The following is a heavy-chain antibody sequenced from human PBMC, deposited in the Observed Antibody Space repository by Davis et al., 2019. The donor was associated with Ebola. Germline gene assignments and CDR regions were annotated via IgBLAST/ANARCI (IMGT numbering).Heavy chain of an antibody. Sequence: GESLKVSCKASGYTFTGYYMHWVRQAPGQGLEWMGRINPNSGGTNYAQKFQGRVTMTRDTSISTAYMELSRLRSDDTAVYYCARGGYCSGGSCYYFDYWGQGTLVTVSS. CDR3: ARGGYCSGGSCYYFDY. V-gene: IGHV1-2*06. J-gene: IGHJ4*02. CDR2: INPNSGGT. CDR1: GYTFTGYY. D-gene: IGHD2-15*01.